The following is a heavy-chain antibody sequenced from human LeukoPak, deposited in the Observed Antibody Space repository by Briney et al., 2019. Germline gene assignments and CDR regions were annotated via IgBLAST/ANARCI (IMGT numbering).Heavy chain of an antibody. CDR1: GYTFTYYY. CDR2: INPNGGST. CDR3: ARAAGDSYGYRYYFDY. V-gene: IGHV1-46*01. D-gene: IGHD5-18*01. J-gene: IGHJ4*02. Sequence: RASVKVSCKASGYTFTYYYIHWVRQAPGHGLEWMGLINPNGGSTDYAQKFQGRVTMTRDTSTSTVFMELSSLRSEDTAVYCCARAAGDSYGYRYYFDYWGQGTLVAVSS.